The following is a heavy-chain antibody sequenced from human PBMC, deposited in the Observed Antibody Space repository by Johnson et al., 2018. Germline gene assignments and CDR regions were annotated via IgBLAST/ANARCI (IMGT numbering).Heavy chain of an antibody. J-gene: IGHJ1*01. CDR2: ISSNGDT. V-gene: IGHV3-74*01. Sequence: VQLQESGGGLVQPGGSLRLSCGASGFTFTSSWMHWVRQRPGKGLMWVSRISSNGDTRYADFVEGRFTIPRDNAKNTLYMQMSSLRAEDTAVYYCVRNLGYCINGVCFDVWGQGTLVTVSS. CDR3: VRNLGYCINGVCFDV. CDR1: GFTFTSSW. D-gene: IGHD2-8*01.